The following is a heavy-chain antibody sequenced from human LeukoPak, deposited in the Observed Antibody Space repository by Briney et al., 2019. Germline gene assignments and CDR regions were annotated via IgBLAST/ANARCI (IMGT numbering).Heavy chain of an antibody. J-gene: IGHJ4*02. CDR2: IYSGGST. CDR3: VYGDYDY. Sequence: GGSLRLSCAASGFTVSSNYMSWVRQAPGKGLEWVSVIYSGGSTNYADSVKGRFTISRDNSKYTLYLQMNSLRAEDTAVYYCVYGDYDYWGQGTLVTVSS. CDR1: GFTVSSNY. V-gene: IGHV3-53*01. D-gene: IGHD4-17*01.